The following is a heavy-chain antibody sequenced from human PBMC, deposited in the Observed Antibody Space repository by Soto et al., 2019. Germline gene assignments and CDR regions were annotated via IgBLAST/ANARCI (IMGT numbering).Heavy chain of an antibody. Sequence: GASVKVSCKASGGTFSSYAISWVRQAPGQGLEWMGWISAYNGNTNYAQKLQGRVTMTTDTSTSTAYMELRSLRSDDTAVYYCARARYCSGGSCYYGMDVWGQGTTVTVSS. D-gene: IGHD2-15*01. CDR3: ARARYCSGGSCYYGMDV. CDR1: GGTFSSYA. V-gene: IGHV1-18*01. CDR2: ISAYNGNT. J-gene: IGHJ6*02.